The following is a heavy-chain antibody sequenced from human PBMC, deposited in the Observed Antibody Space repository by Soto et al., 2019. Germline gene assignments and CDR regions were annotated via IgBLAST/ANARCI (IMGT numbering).Heavy chain of an antibody. Sequence: EGQLLQSGGDLVQPGGSLRLSCAGSGLTLRSYAMTWIRQTPEKGLEWVSTISGRSAVPSYADSVNGRFTVSRDKSKNTLYLQMNSLRPDETAIYYCAKGGPFTGGFDPWGQGTLVTVSA. CDR1: GLTLRSYA. CDR2: ISGRSAVP. J-gene: IGHJ5*02. CDR3: AKGGPFTGGFDP. D-gene: IGHD3-16*01. V-gene: IGHV3-23*01.